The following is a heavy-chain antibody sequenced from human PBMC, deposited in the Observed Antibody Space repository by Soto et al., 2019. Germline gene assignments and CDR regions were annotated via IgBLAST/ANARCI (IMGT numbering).Heavy chain of an antibody. CDR2: TNHSGST. V-gene: IGHV4-30-2*01. Sequence: QLQLQESGSGLVKPSQTLSLTCAVSGGSISSGGYSWSWIRQPPGKGLEWIGYTNHSGSTYYNPALKSRVTLSVDRSKNQFSLKLSSVTAADTAVYYCAREDDYGDSYFDYWGQGTLVTVSS. J-gene: IGHJ4*02. CDR1: GGSISSGGYS. CDR3: AREDDYGDSYFDY. D-gene: IGHD4-17*01.